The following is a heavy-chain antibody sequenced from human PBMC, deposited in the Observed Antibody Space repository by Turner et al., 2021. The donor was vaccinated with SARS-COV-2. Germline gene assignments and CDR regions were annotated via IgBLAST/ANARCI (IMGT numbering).Heavy chain of an antibody. CDR3: ARSPGYYFDY. J-gene: IGHJ4*02. CDR1: GFTFSRYW. V-gene: IGHV3-7*01. D-gene: IGHD2-2*01. Sequence: EVQMGESGGGLVQPGGSLRLSWVASGFTFSRYWMGWVRQAPGKGLDWVANIKQDGSEKHFVDSVKGRFTISRDNAKNSLSLQMSSLRAEDTAVYYCARSPGYYFDYWGQGTLVTVSS. CDR2: IKQDGSEK.